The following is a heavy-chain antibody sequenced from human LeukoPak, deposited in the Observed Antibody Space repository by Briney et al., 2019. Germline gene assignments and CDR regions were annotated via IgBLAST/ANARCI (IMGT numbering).Heavy chain of an antibody. CDR2: INPNSGGT. V-gene: IGHV1-2*02. D-gene: IGHD6-19*01. Sequence: ASVKVSCKASGYTFTGYYMRWVRQAPGQGLEWMGWINPNSGGTNYAQKFQGRVTMTRDTSISTAYMELSRLRSDDTAVYYCARGGSSGWYYFDYWGQGTLVTVSS. CDR1: GYTFTGYY. CDR3: ARGGSSGWYYFDY. J-gene: IGHJ4*02.